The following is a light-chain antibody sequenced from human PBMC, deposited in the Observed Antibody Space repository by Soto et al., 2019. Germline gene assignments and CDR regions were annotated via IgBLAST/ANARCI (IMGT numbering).Light chain of an antibody. CDR3: SSFTSSRTIV. V-gene: IGLV2-14*01. CDR2: DVT. CDR1: NSDIGGYNY. Sequence: QSALTQPASVSGSPGQSITISCTGTNSDIGGYNYVSWYQQHPDKVPKLIIYDVTYRPSGVADRFSGSKSGNTASLTISGLQTEDEADYYCSSFTSSRTIVFGTGTKVTVL. J-gene: IGLJ1*01.